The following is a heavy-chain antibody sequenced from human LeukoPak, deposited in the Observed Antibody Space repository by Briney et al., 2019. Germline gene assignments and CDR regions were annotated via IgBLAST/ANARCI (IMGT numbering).Heavy chain of an antibody. CDR2: RYYSGRT. D-gene: IGHD3-22*01. J-gene: IGHJ4*02. CDR3: PPPIDYCDSTSYYN. CDR1: GGSISSNYY. V-gene: IGHV4-39*01. Sequence: SDTLSLTCTVSGGSISSNYYWGWTRPAPAKGLAWIGRRYYSGRTDHTPSLTSRATIPVRTSQKRFSPNLTSVTAPDTASYYFPPPIDYCDSTSYYNWGQGTMVTVSS.